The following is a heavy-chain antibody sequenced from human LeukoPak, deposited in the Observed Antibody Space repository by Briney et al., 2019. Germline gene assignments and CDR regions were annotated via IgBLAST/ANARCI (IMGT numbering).Heavy chain of an antibody. Sequence: GGSLRLSCAASGFTFDDYGMSWVRQAPGKGLEWVSGINWNGGSTGYADSVKGRFTISRDDAKNSVYLQMNSLRAEDTAVYYCARDLPNHYYYYMDVWGQGTMVTVSS. J-gene: IGHJ6*03. CDR1: GFTFDDYG. CDR2: INWNGGST. D-gene: IGHD5/OR15-5a*01. V-gene: IGHV3-20*04. CDR3: ARDLPNHYYYYMDV.